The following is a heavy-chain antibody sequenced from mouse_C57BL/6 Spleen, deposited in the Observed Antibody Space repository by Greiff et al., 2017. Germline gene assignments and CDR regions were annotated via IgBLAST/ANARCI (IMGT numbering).Heavy chain of an antibody. CDR2: INPSTGGT. CDR1: GYSFTGYY. D-gene: IGHD3-1*01. CDR3: ARSGDLGAMDY. J-gene: IGHJ4*01. V-gene: IGHV1-42*01. Sequence: EVQLQQSGPELVKPGASVKISCKASGYSFTGYYMNWVKQSPEKSLEWIGEINPSTGGTTYNQKFKAKATLTVDKSSSTAYMQLKSLTSEDSAVYYCARSGDLGAMDYWGQGTSVTVSS.